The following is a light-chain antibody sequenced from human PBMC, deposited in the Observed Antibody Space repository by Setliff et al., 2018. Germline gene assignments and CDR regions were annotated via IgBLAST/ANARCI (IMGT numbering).Light chain of an antibody. CDR3: NSYTSGEIWV. Sequence: QSVLTQPASVSGSPGQSITISCTGTTSDVGRYNYVSWFQQHPGKAPKLIIYDVTNRPSGVSHRFSGSKSGNTASLTTSGLQTEDEADYYFNSYTSGEIWVFGGGTKVTVL. V-gene: IGLV2-14*03. J-gene: IGLJ3*02. CDR2: DVT. CDR1: TSDVGRYNY.